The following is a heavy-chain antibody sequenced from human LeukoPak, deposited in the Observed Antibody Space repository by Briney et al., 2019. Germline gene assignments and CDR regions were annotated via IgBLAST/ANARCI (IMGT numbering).Heavy chain of an antibody. CDR1: GGSISSSSYY. CDR2: IYYSGST. Sequence: SETLSLTCTVSGGSISSSSYYWGWIRQPPGKGLEWIGSIYYSGSTYYNPSLKSRVTISEDTSKNQFSLKLSSVTAADTAVYYCARRDDSSGYYYLYFDYWGQGTLVTVSS. D-gene: IGHD3-22*01. J-gene: IGHJ4*02. CDR3: ARRDDSSGYYYLYFDY. V-gene: IGHV4-39*01.